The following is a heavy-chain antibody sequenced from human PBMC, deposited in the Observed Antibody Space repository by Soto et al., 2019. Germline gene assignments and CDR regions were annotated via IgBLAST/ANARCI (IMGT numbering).Heavy chain of an antibody. V-gene: IGHV1-8*01. CDR3: ARGINYDDPGDDAFVI. D-gene: IGHD3-10*01. J-gene: IGHJ3*02. CDR2: MNPNSGNT. Sequence: QVQLVQSGAEVKKPGASVKVSCKASGYTFTSYDINWVRQATGQGLEWMGWMNPNSGNTGYAQKFQGRVTITRNTTLSPDYREVSGLRSEDTAVYYCARGINYDDPGDDAFVIWGQATMVSVPS. CDR1: GYTFTSYD.